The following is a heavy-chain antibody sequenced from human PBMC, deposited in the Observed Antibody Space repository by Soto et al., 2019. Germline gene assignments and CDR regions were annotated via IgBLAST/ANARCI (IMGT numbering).Heavy chain of an antibody. J-gene: IGHJ4*02. CDR1: GFTVSSNY. D-gene: IGHD1-1*01. V-gene: IGHV3-53*05. CDR3: AKQDSDWNDHFDY. CDR2: IYSGGST. Sequence: GGSLRLSCAASGFTVSSNYMSWVRQAPGKGLEWVSVIYSGGSTYYADSVKGRFTISRDNSKNAVYLQMNSLRAEDTAVYYCAKQDSDWNDHFDYWGQRTLVTVSS.